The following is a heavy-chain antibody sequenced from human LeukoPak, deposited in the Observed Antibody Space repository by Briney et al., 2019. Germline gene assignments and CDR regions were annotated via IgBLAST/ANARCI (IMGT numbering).Heavy chain of an antibody. Sequence: GGSLRLSCAASGFTFSSYGMHWVRQAPGKGLECVAFIRYDGSNKYYADSVKGRFTISRDNSKNTLYLQMNSLRAEDTAVYYCAKDLKVVPAAMGPDYWGQGTLVTVSS. CDR1: GFTFSSYG. D-gene: IGHD2-2*01. J-gene: IGHJ4*02. V-gene: IGHV3-30*02. CDR3: AKDLKVVPAAMGPDY. CDR2: IRYDGSNK.